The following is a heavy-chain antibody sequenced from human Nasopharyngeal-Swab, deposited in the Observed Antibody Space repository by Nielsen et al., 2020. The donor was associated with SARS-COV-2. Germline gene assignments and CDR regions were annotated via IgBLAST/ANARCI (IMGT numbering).Heavy chain of an antibody. J-gene: IGHJ6*03. CDR3: VRDRQQLVLGYYYYMDV. D-gene: IGHD6-13*01. V-gene: IGHV3-21*01. Sequence: WIRQPPGKGLEWVSSISSSSSYIYYADSVKGRFTISRDNAKNSLYLQMNSLRAEDTAVYYCVRDRQQLVLGYYYYMDVWGKGTTVTVSS. CDR2: ISSSSSYI.